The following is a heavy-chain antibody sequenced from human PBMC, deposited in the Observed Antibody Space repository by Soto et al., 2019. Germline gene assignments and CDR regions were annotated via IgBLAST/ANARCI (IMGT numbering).Heavy chain of an antibody. V-gene: IGHV3-23*01. CDR3: AKDLLTGTTGWFDS. D-gene: IGHD1-20*01. CDR1: GFTFSSYA. J-gene: IGHJ5*01. Sequence: GGSLRLSCSASGFTFSSYAMSWVRQAPGKGLEWVFTIIGSGGTTYYADSVKGRFTISRDNSESTLYLQMNSLRAEDAAVYYCAKDLLTGTTGWFDSWGQGTPVTVSS. CDR2: IIGSGGTT.